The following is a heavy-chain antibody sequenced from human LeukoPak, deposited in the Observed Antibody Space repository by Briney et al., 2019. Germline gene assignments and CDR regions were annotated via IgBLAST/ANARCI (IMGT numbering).Heavy chain of an antibody. Sequence: SETLSPTCTVSGGSISRGGYYWSWIRQHPGKGLEWIGYIFYSGSTYYNPSLKSRVTTSVATSKNQFSLKLSSVTAADTAVYYCAREGYYDSSGYLFDYWGQGTLVTVSS. CDR2: IFYSGST. CDR1: GGSISRGGYY. V-gene: IGHV4-31*03. D-gene: IGHD3-22*01. J-gene: IGHJ4*01. CDR3: AREGYYDSSGYLFDY.